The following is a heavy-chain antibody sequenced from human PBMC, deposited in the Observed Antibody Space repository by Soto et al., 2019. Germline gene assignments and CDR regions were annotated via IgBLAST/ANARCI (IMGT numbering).Heavy chain of an antibody. J-gene: IGHJ4*02. CDR1: GFTFRNYA. CDR3: AKDRDGYSSYPDY. Sequence: GGSLRLSCAASGFTFRNYAVSWVRQAPGKGLEWVSSISGIGGNTYYAASVKGRFTISRDNFQNTLYLQMNSLRAEDTGVCYCAKDRDGYSSYPDYWGQGTLVTVSS. D-gene: IGHD4-4*01. V-gene: IGHV3-23*01. CDR2: ISGIGGNT.